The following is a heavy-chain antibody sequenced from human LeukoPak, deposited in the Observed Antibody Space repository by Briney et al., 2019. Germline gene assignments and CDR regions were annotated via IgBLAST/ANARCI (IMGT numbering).Heavy chain of an antibody. Sequence: PGGSLRLSCAASGITFTHVWMNWVRQAPGKGLEWVGRIKSRIDGGATDYAAPVKGRFTISRDDSKDTLYLQTNSLKTEDTAVFYCVTGASRYYDSSGFYPPFDYWGQGTPVTVSS. J-gene: IGHJ4*02. CDR1: GITFTHVW. CDR2: IKSRIDGGAT. CDR3: VTGASRYYDSSGFYPPFDY. D-gene: IGHD3-22*01. V-gene: IGHV3-15*01.